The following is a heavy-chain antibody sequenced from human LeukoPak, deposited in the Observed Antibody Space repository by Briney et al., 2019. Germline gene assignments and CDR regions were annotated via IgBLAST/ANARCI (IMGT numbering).Heavy chain of an antibody. CDR1: GGSISSGDYY. J-gene: IGHJ6*02. CDR2: IYYSGST. CDR3: ARGPLLRQWLDYYYYYGMDV. D-gene: IGHD6-19*01. V-gene: IGHV4-30-4*01. Sequence: SQTLSLTCTVSGGSISSGDYYWSWIRQPPGKGLEWIGYIYYSGSTYYNPSLKSRVTISVDTSKNQFSLKLSSVTAADTAVNYCARGPLLRQWLDYYYYYGMDVWGQGTTVTVSS.